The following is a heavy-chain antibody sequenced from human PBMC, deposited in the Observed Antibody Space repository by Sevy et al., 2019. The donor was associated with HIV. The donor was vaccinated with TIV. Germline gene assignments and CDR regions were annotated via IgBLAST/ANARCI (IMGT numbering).Heavy chain of an antibody. D-gene: IGHD1-1*01. CDR3: ARVGFNWNDVGY. CDR2: IYYSGST. Sequence: SETLSLTCTVSGGSMNIYYWSWIRQPPGKGLEWIGYIYYSGSTNYNPSLKSRVTISVDTSKNQFSLKLRSVTAADTAVYYCARVGFNWNDVGYWGQGTLVTLSS. CDR1: GGSMNIYY. V-gene: IGHV4-59*01. J-gene: IGHJ4*02.